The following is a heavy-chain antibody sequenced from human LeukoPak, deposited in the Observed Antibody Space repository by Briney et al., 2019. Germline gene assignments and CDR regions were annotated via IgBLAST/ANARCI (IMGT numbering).Heavy chain of an antibody. CDR1: GGSIRRYF. V-gene: IGHV4-59*08. J-gene: IGHJ3*01. Sequence: SETLPLTFTVSGGSIRRYFWSWFRQPPGKGLEWIGHIYSSGSTTYTPSLQSRVTISVDTSKNQFSLRLGSVTAADHAVYYCARHYPSGSNPLDYWGQGTMVTVSS. D-gene: IGHD3-10*01. CDR3: ARHYPSGSNPLDY. CDR2: IYSSGST.